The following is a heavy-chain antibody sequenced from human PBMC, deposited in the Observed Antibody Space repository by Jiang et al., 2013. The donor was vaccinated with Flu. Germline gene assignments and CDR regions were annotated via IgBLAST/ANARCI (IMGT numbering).Heavy chain of an antibody. D-gene: IGHD3-9*01. CDR3: HHYDILTGQVPHDAFDI. CDR1: GFTVSSNY. V-gene: IGHV3-53*01. CDR2: IYSGGST. Sequence: VQLVESGGGLIQPGGSLRLSCAASGFTVSSNYMSWVRQAPGKGLEWVSVIYSGGSTYYADSVKGRFTISRDNSKNTLYLQMNSLRAEDTAVYYCHHYDILTGQVPHDAFDIWGQGTMVTVSS. J-gene: IGHJ3*02.